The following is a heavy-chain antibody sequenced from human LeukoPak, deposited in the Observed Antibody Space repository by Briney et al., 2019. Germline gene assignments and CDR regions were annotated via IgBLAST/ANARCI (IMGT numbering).Heavy chain of an antibody. J-gene: IGHJ4*02. V-gene: IGHV1-69*04. CDR1: GGTFSSYA. CDR2: IIPILGIA. Sequence: ASVKVSCKASGGTFSSYAISWVRQAPGQGLEWMGRIIPILGIANYAQKFQGRVTITADKSTSTAYMELSSLRSEDTAVYYCATSGELLYRFDYWGQGTLVTVSS. D-gene: IGHD3-10*01. CDR3: ATSGELLYRFDY.